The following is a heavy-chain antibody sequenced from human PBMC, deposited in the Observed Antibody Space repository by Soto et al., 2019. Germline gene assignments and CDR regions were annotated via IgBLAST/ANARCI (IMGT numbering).Heavy chain of an antibody. CDR3: TKGRGALTVVSNWFDP. CDR1: GFTFEDHA. CDR2: INWNSGIT. V-gene: IGHV3-9*01. Sequence: EVQLVESGGGLVQPGKSLKLSCVAIGFTFEDHAMHWIRQVPGKGLEWVAGINWNSGITGYADSVKGRFTISRDNANNSLHLEMNSLKSEVTALYYCTKGRGALTVVSNWFDPWGQGTPVTVSS. J-gene: IGHJ5*02. D-gene: IGHD3-22*01.